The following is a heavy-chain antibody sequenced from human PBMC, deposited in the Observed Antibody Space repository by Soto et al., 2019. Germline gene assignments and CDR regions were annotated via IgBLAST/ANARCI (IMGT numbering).Heavy chain of an antibody. J-gene: IGHJ3*01. D-gene: IGHD1-1*01. CDR2: IRDSGRST. CDR1: GFMFDNYA. Sequence: GGSLRLSCAASGFMFDNYAMSWVRQAPGKGLEWVSTIRDSGRSTYYADSVNGRFTISRDNSKNTLYLQMNSLRAEDTAIFYCAKGDWNDAGDAFDVWGQVTMVTVSS. V-gene: IGHV3-23*01. CDR3: AKGDWNDAGDAFDV.